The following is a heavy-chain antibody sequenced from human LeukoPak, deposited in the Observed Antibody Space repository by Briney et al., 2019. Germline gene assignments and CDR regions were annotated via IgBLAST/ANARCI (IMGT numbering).Heavy chain of an antibody. CDR2: ITGSGSPI. D-gene: IGHD6-6*01. J-gene: IGHJ4*02. V-gene: IGHV3-48*03. CDR1: GFTFSTYE. CDR3: VTHSSSADY. Sequence: GGSLRLSCAASGFTFSTYEMKWVRQAPGKGLEWVSYITGSGSPIYYADFVKGRFTISRDNAKNSLSLQMYSLRADDTAIYFCVTHSSSADYWGQGTLVTVSS.